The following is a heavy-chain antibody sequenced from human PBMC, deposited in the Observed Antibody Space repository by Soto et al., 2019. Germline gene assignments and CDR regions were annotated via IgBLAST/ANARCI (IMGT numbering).Heavy chain of an antibody. V-gene: IGHV3-30*03. J-gene: IGHJ4*02. CDR2: ISYDGSNK. Sequence: QVQLVESGGGVVQPGRSLRLSCAASGFTFSSYGMHWVRQAPGKGLAWVAVISYDGSNKYYADSVKGRFTISRDNSKNTLYLQMNSLRAEDTAVYYCAIDGARFLESFLDYWGQGTMVTVSS. CDR3: AIDGARFLESFLDY. CDR1: GFTFSSYG. D-gene: IGHD3-3*01.